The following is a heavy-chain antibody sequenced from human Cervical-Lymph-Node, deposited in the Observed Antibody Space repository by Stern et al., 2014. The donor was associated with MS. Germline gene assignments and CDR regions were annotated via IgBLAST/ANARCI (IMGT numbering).Heavy chain of an antibody. CDR3: ARDNDDNGMDV. D-gene: IGHD2-8*01. Sequence: QVQLVQSGAEVKKPGSSVKVSCKASGGSFINHAISWVRQAPGQGLEWMGGFIPICVTAHDAQNFQGRVTITADESATTAYMELSSLRSQDTAVYFCARDNDDNGMDVWGQGTTVIVSS. CDR2: FIPICVTA. CDR1: GGSFINHA. V-gene: IGHV1-69*01. J-gene: IGHJ6*02.